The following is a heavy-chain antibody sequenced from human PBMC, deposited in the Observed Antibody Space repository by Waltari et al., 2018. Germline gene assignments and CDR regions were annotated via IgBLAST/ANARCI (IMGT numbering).Heavy chain of an antibody. CDR2: IYYSGST. D-gene: IGHD3-10*01. CDR1: GGSISSYY. V-gene: IGHV4-59*01. Sequence: QVQLQESGPGLVKPSETLSLTCTVSGGSISSYYWSWIRQPPGKGLEWIGYIYYSGSTNYNPSLKSRVTISVDTSKTQFSLKLSSVTAADTAVYYCAREEYYYGSGSYEGVGDYYYYMDVWGKGTTVTVSS. CDR3: AREEYYYGSGSYEGVGDYYYYMDV. J-gene: IGHJ6*03.